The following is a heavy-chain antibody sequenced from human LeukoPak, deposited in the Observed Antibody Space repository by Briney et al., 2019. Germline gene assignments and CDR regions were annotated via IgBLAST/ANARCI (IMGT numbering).Heavy chain of an antibody. V-gene: IGHV4-59*01. CDR1: GGSISSYY. J-gene: IGHJ3*02. Sequence: SETLSLTCTVSGGSISSYYWSWIRQPPGKGLEWIGYIYYSGSTNYNPSLKSRVTISVDTSKNQFSLKLSSVTAADTAVYYCARSLRLVTFDIWGQGTMVTVSS. D-gene: IGHD5/OR15-5a*01. CDR3: ARSLRLVTFDI. CDR2: IYYSGST.